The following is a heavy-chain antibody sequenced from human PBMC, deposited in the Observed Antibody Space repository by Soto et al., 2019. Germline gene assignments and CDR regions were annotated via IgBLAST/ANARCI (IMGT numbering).Heavy chain of an antibody. V-gene: IGHV3-23*01. CDR1: GFTFSSYA. CDR3: AKVVLRFLEWLLYKPNYYYYMDV. CDR2: ISGSGGST. D-gene: IGHD3-3*01. J-gene: IGHJ6*03. Sequence: EVQLLESGGGLVQPGGSLRLSCAASGFTFSSYAMSWVRQAPGKGLEWVLAISGSGGSTYYADSVKGRFTITRDNSKNTLYLHMNSLRDEDTAVYYCAKVVLRFLEWLLYKPNYYYYMDVWGKGTTVTVSS.